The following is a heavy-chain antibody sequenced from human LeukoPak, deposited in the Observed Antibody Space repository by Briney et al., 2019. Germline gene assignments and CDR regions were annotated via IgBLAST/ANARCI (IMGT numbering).Heavy chain of an antibody. CDR2: INPSGGST. CDR1: GYTFTSSY. D-gene: IGHD3-3*01. Sequence: ASVKVSCKASGYTFTSSYMHWVRQAPGQGLEWMGIINPSGGSTSYAQKFQGRVTMTRDTSTSTVYMELSSLRSEDTAVYYCARDRGRFLEWLLPTGFDYWGQGTLVTVSS. CDR3: ARDRGRFLEWLLPTGFDY. V-gene: IGHV1-46*01. J-gene: IGHJ4*02.